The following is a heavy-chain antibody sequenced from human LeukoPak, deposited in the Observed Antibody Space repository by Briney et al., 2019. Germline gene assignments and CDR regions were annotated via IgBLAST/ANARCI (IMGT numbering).Heavy chain of an antibody. Sequence: GGSLRLSCAASGFTFSSYAMSWVRQAPGKGLEWVSAISGSGGSTYYADSVKGRFTISRDNSKNTLYLQMNSLRAEDTAVYYCAPMGYYYGSSGYYIDYWGQGTLVTVSS. CDR1: GFTFSSYA. V-gene: IGHV3-23*01. CDR2: ISGSGGST. D-gene: IGHD3-22*01. CDR3: APMGYYYGSSGYYIDY. J-gene: IGHJ4*02.